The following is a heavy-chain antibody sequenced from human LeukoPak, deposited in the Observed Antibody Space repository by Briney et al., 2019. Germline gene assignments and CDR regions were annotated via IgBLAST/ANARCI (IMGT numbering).Heavy chain of an antibody. V-gene: IGHV1-69*05. CDR1: GGTFSSYA. CDR2: IIPIFGTA. D-gene: IGHD2-2*01. CDR3: ARAPLYCSSTSCYLAY. J-gene: IGHJ4*02. Sequence: GASVKVSCKASGGTFSSYAISWVRQAPGQGLEWMGGIIPIFGTANYAQKFQGRVTITTDESTSTAYMELSSLGSEDTAVYYCARAPLYCSSTSCYLAYWGQGTLVTVSS.